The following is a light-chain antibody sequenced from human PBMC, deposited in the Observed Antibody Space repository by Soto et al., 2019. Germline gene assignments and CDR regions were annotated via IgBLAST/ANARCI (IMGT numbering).Light chain of an antibody. CDR1: QGISSY. Sequence: AIRMTQSPSSFSASTGDRVTITCRASQGISSYLAWYQQKPGKAPKLLIYAASTLQSGVPSRFSGSGSGTDLTLTISCLQSEDFATYYCQQYYSYPLTFCGGTKVEIK. CDR3: QQYYSYPLT. J-gene: IGKJ4*01. CDR2: AAS. V-gene: IGKV1-8*01.